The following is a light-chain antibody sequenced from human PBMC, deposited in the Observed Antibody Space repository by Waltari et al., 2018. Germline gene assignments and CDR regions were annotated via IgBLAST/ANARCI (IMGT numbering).Light chain of an antibody. CDR1: QIISTH. Sequence: DIQMTHSPSSLSASVGDRVTISCRSSQIISTHLNWYQQRPGKAPKLLIYAESSLQSRVQARFSGGGSGTDFTLTISSMQTEDFATYYCQQSYNYPRTFGQGTKVEIK. V-gene: IGKV1-39*01. CDR2: AES. J-gene: IGKJ1*01. CDR3: QQSYNYPRT.